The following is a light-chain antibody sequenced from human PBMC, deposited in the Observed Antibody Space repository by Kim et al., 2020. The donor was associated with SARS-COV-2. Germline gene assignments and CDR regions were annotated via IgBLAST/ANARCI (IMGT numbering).Light chain of an antibody. V-gene: IGLV2-18*02. CDR3: SSYTSSSTWV. Sequence: GQSVTISCTGTSSDVGRYNRVSWYQQPPGTVPKLMIYEVSNRPSGVPDRFSGSKSGNTASLTISGLQAEDEADYYCSSYTSSSTWVFGGGTKLTVL. J-gene: IGLJ3*02. CDR1: SSDVGRYNR. CDR2: EVS.